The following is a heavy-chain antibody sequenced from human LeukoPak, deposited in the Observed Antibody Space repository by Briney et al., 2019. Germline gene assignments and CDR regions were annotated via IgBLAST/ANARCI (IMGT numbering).Heavy chain of an antibody. D-gene: IGHD2-21*02. CDR1: GGTLSSYA. V-gene: IGHV1-69*13. Sequence: ASVKVSCKASGGTLSSYAISWVRQAPGQGLEWMGGIIPIFGTANYAQKFQGRVTITADESTSTAYMELSSLRSEDTAVYYCARVVAYCGGDCYAFDIWGQGTMVTVSS. CDR3: ARVVAYCGGDCYAFDI. J-gene: IGHJ3*02. CDR2: IIPIFGTA.